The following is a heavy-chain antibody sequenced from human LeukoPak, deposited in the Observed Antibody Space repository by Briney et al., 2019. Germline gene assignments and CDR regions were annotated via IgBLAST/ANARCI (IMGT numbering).Heavy chain of an antibody. J-gene: IGHJ4*02. V-gene: IGHV1-2*02. CDR2: INPNSGDT. CDR3: ARGELFVVASLAY. Sequence: ASVKVSCKASGYTFTDYYMHWVRQAPGQGLEWMGWINPNSGDTNYAQKFQGRVTMTRDTSISTAYMELSRLRSDDTAIYYCARGELFVVASLAYWGQGTLVTVSS. D-gene: IGHD2-15*01. CDR1: GYTFTDYY.